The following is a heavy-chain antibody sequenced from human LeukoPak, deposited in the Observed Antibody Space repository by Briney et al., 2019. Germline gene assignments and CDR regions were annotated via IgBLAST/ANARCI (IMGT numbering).Heavy chain of an antibody. V-gene: IGHV4-39*07. Sequence: SETLSLTCTVSGGSISSYYWGWIRQPPGKGLEWIGSIYYSGSTYYNPSLKSRVTISVDTSKNQFSLKLSSVTAADTAVYYCARGHYDSSGYYREMDWFDPWGQGTLVTVSS. CDR1: GGSISSYY. J-gene: IGHJ5*02. D-gene: IGHD3-22*01. CDR2: IYYSGST. CDR3: ARGHYDSSGYYREMDWFDP.